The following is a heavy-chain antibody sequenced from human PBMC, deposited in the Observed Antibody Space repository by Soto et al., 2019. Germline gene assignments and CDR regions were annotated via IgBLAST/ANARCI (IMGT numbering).Heavy chain of an antibody. CDR2: IYFRGNT. V-gene: IGHV4-31*03. CDR1: GDSISRIDYY. D-gene: IGHD3-22*01. CDR3: AREGGSYDSGGYLIRGAFDI. Sequence: SETLSLTCSVSGDSISRIDYYWTWIRQHPEKGLEWIGNIYFRGNTYYSPSLESRLTISVDTSKNQFSLKLTSVTAADTAVYYCAREGGSYDSGGYLIRGAFDIWGQGKWSPSPQ. J-gene: IGHJ3*02.